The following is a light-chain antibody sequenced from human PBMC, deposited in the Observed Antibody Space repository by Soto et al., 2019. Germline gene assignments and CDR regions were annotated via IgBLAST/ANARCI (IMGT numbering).Light chain of an antibody. Sequence: QSVLPQPASVSGSPGQSITISCTGTSSDVGGYNYVSWYQQHPGKAPKLMIYDVSNRPSGVSNRFSGSKSGNTASLTISGLQAEDEADYYCSSYTSSSSFGGGTKLTVL. CDR3: SSYTSSSS. V-gene: IGLV2-14*01. CDR1: SSDVGGYNY. J-gene: IGLJ2*01. CDR2: DVS.